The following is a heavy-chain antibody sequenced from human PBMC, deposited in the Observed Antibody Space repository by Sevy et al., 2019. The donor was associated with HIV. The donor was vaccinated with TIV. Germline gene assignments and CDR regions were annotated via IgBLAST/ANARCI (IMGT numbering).Heavy chain of an antibody. CDR1: GYTFTSYD. CDR2: MNPNTGNT. D-gene: IGHD3-22*01. CDR3: ARHRDYYDSSGYGTFDP. Sequence: ASVKVSCKASGYTFTSYDINWVRQASGQGLEWMGWMNPNTGNTGYAQKFQGRVTMTRYTSISTAYMELSSLRSEDTAVYYCARHRDYYDSSGYGTFDPWGQGTLVTVSS. V-gene: IGHV1-8*01. J-gene: IGHJ5*02.